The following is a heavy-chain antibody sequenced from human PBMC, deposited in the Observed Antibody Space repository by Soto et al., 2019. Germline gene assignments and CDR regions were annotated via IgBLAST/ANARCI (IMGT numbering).Heavy chain of an antibody. Sequence: QVQLVQSGAEVKKPGASVKVSCKASGYTFTSYDINWVRQATGQGLEWMGWMNPNSGNTGYAQKFQGRVTMTRNTSISTAYMELSSLRSEDTAVYYCARGLWGVVVPAAPPLNNWFDPWGQGTLVTVSS. CDR2: MNPNSGNT. J-gene: IGHJ5*02. D-gene: IGHD2-2*01. CDR3: ARGLWGVVVPAAPPLNNWFDP. V-gene: IGHV1-8*01. CDR1: GYTFTSYD.